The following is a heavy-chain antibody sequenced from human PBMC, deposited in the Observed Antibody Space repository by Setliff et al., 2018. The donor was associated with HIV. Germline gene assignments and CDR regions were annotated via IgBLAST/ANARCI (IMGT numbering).Heavy chain of an antibody. Sequence: PGESLRISCKGFAYGLTSYWIGWVRQMPGKGLEWMGIINPGDSDTRYSPSFQGQVTFSVDKSISTAYLHWSSLKVSDTAMCYCTTHGGSTWLHSWGQGTLVTSPQ. J-gene: IGHJ5*01. V-gene: IGHV5-51*01. D-gene: IGHD3-10*01. CDR3: TTHGGSTWLHS. CDR1: AYGLTSYW. CDR2: INPGDSDT.